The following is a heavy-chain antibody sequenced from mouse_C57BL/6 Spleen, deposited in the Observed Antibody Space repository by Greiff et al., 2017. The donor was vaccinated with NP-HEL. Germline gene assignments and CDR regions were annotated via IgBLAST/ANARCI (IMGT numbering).Heavy chain of an antibody. Sequence: EVMLVESGGDLVKPGGSLKLSCAASGFTFSSYGMSWVRQTPDKRLEWVATISSGGSYTYYPDSVKGRFTISRDNAKNTLYRQMGSLKSEDTAMYYCARHGEPYYFDYWGQGTTLTVSS. CDR2: ISSGGSYT. CDR1: GFTFSSYG. J-gene: IGHJ2*01. CDR3: ARHGEPYYFDY. V-gene: IGHV5-6*01.